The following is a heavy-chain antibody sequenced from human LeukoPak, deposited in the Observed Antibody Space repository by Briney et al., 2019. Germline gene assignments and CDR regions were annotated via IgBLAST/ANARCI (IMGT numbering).Heavy chain of an antibody. D-gene: IGHD1-26*01. Sequence: ASVKVSCKASGYTFTSYAMHWVRQAPGQRLEWMGWINAGNGNTKYSQKFQGRVTITRDTSASTAYMELSSLRSEDTAVYYCARDAGVGWELPNYFDYWGQGTLVTVSS. CDR3: ARDAGVGWELPNYFDY. J-gene: IGHJ4*02. CDR2: INAGNGNT. CDR1: GYTFTSYA. V-gene: IGHV1-3*01.